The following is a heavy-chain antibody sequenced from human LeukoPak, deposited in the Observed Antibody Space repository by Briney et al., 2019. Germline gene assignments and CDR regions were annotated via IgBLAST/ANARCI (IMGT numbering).Heavy chain of an antibody. J-gene: IGHJ4*02. CDR3: ARVLGVNRPFDY. V-gene: IGHV1-69*13. Sequence: SVKASSKASGGTFSSYAISCVRQAPRQQLEWMGGIIPIFGTANYAQKFQCRVTITADECTSTAYMELSSLRSEDTAVYYCARVLGVNRPFDYWGQGTLVTVSS. D-gene: IGHD3-3*01. CDR1: GGTFSSYA. CDR2: IIPIFGTA.